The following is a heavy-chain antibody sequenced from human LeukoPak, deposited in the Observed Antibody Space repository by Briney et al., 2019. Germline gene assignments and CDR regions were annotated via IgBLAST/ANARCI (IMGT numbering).Heavy chain of an antibody. V-gene: IGHV3-64*01. CDR3: AAGGAKYYDFWSGPPLGY. CDR1: GFTFSSYA. J-gene: IGHJ4*02. D-gene: IGHD3-3*01. Sequence: GSLRLSCAASGFTFSSYAMHWVRQAPGKGLEYVSAISSNGGSTYYANSVKGRFTISRDNSKNTLYLQMGSLRAEDMAVYYCAAGGAKYYDFWSGPPLGYWGQGTLVTVSS. CDR2: ISSNGGST.